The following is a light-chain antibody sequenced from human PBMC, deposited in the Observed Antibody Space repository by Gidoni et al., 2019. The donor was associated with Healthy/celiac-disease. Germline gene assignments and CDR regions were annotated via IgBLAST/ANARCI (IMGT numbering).Light chain of an antibody. J-gene: IGKJ2*01. CDR2: GAS. V-gene: IGKV3-15*01. Sequence: EIVMTQSPATLSVSPGERATLSCRASQSVSSNLAWYQQQPGQAPRLLIYGASTRATGIPARFSGSGSGTEFILTISRLQSEDFAVYYCQQYNNWPPYTFGQGTKLEIK. CDR1: QSVSSN. CDR3: QQYNNWPPYT.